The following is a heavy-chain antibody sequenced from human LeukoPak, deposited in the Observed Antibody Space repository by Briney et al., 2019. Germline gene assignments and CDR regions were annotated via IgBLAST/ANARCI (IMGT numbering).Heavy chain of an antibody. D-gene: IGHD3-10*01. CDR2: IKEDGSDK. V-gene: IGHV3-7*04. J-gene: IGHJ4*02. CDR3: ARVLWFGGIYYFDY. Sequence: PGGSLRLSCAASGFSFRSFWMSWGRQAPGKGLEWVASIKEDGSDKYYVESVKGRFTISRENARNSLYLQMNSLRAEDTAVYYCARVLWFGGIYYFDYWGQGTLVTVSS. CDR1: GFSFRSFW.